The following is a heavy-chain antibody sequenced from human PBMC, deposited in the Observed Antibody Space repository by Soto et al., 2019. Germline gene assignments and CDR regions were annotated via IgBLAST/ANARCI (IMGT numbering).Heavy chain of an antibody. CDR2: IYPSDSDT. Sequence: PXESLKISFKGAGYNFDGYWIAWVRQIPGKGLELMGIIYPSDSDTRYRPSFQGQVTISADKSISSAYLQWSSLRASDTAMYYCARGGVSTRTFDYWGQGTPVTVSS. V-gene: IGHV5-51*01. CDR1: GYNFDGYW. J-gene: IGHJ4*02. D-gene: IGHD3-3*01. CDR3: ARGGVSTRTFDY.